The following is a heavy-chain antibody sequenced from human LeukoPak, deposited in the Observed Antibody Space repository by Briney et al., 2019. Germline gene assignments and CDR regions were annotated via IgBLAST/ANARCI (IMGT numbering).Heavy chain of an antibody. CDR1: GFTVSSNY. CDR3: ARSREGNYFDY. Sequence: PGGSLRLSCAASGFTVSSNYMSWVRQAPGKGLEWVSVIYSGGSTYYADSVKGRFTISRDNSKNTLYLQMNSLGAEDTAVYYCARSREGNYFDYWGQGTLVTVSS. J-gene: IGHJ4*02. V-gene: IGHV3-53*01. CDR2: IYSGGST.